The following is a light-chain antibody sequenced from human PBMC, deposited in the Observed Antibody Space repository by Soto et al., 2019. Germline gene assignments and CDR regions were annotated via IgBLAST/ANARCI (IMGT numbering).Light chain of an antibody. CDR1: QSVRNNF. J-gene: IGKJ4*01. CDR2: GAS. Sequence: EIVLTQSPGTLSLSPGERATLSCRASQSVRNNFLAWYQQKPGQAPRLLIYGASSRATGIPDRFGGSGSGTAFTLTISGLEPEDLAMYYCQQYGSSPTFGGGTKVEIK. V-gene: IGKV3-20*01. CDR3: QQYGSSPT.